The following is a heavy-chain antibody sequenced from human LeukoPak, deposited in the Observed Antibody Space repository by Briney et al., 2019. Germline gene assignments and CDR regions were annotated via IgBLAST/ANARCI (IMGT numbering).Heavy chain of an antibody. V-gene: IGHV3-7*01. CDR1: GFTFSNSW. CDR3: ARDGMVRGVIIWDAFDI. D-gene: IGHD3-10*01. J-gene: IGHJ3*02. CDR2: IRQDGGEK. Sequence: GGSLRLSCAASGFTFSNSWMTWVRQAPGKGLEWVATIRQDGGEKYYVDSVKGRFTISRDNAKNSLYLQMNSLTAEDTAVYYCARDGMVRGVIIWDAFDIWGQGTMVTVSS.